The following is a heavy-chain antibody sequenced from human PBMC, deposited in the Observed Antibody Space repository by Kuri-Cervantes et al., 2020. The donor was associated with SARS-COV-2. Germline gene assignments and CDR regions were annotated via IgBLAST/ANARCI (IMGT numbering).Heavy chain of an antibody. Sequence: SETLSLTCTVSGGPISSYYWSRIRQPPGKGLEWIGYIYYSGSTNYNPSLKSRVTILVDTSKNQFSLKLSSVTAADTAVYYCARGRGATDYWGQGTLVTVSS. CDR1: GGPISSYY. CDR3: ARGRGATDY. J-gene: IGHJ4*02. D-gene: IGHD1-26*01. V-gene: IGHV4-59*01. CDR2: IYYSGST.